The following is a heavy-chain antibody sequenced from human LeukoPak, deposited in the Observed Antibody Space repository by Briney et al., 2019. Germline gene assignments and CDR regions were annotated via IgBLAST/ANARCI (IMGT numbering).Heavy chain of an antibody. CDR1: GYTFTSYG. V-gene: IGHV1-18*01. D-gene: IGHD3-22*01. CDR3: ARAHLWGVSSGYYLNY. Sequence: ASVKVSCKASGYTFTSYGISWVRQAPGQGLEWMGWISAYNGNTNYAQKLQGRVPMTTDASTSTAYMELRSLRSDDTAVYYCARAHLWGVSSGYYLNYWGQGTLVTVSS. J-gene: IGHJ4*02. CDR2: ISAYNGNT.